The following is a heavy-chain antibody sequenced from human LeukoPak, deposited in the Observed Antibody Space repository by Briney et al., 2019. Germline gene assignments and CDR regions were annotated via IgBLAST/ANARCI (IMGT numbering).Heavy chain of an antibody. V-gene: IGHV5-51*01. Sequence: GESLKISCKCSGYSFTSYWIGWVRQIPGKGLEWMGIIYPGDSDTRDSPSFQGQVTISADKSISTAYLKWSSLKASDTAMYYCAAVDTAMVGYFQHWGQGTLVTVSS. CDR3: AAVDTAMVGYFQH. CDR2: IYPGDSDT. CDR1: GYSFTSYW. J-gene: IGHJ1*01. D-gene: IGHD5-18*01.